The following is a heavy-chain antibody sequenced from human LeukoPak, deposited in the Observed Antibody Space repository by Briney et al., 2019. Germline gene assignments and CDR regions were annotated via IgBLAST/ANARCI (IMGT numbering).Heavy chain of an antibody. CDR2: MYYSGST. CDR3: ARDIYGYSDY. J-gene: IGHJ4*02. Sequence: SETLSLTCTVSGASVSIGSYYWNWLRQPPGKGLEGIANMYYSGSTNYNPSLKTRVTISVSTSKNQFTLRLSSVTAADTAVYYCARDIYGYSDYWGQGTLVTVSS. CDR1: GASVSIGSYY. D-gene: IGHD5-18*01. V-gene: IGHV4-61*01.